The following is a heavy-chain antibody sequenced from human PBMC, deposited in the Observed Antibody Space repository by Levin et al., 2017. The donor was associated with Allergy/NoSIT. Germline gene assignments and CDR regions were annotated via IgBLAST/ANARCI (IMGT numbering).Heavy chain of an antibody. V-gene: IGHV3-30*03. Sequence: PGGSLRLSCAASGFTFSSYDMHWVRQAPGKGLEWVALISYDGSPKYYADSVKGRFTISRDNSKNTLYLQMNSLRAEDTAVYYCSTGGTDYFDYWGQGTLVTVSS. CDR3: STGGTDYFDY. CDR2: ISYDGSPK. D-gene: IGHD1-26*01. CDR1: GFTFSSYD. J-gene: IGHJ4*02.